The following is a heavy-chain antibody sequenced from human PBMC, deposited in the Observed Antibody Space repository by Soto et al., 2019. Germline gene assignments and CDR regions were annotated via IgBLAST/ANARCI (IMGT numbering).Heavy chain of an antibody. Sequence: GGSLRLSCVVSGFSFNYAIIWVRQAPGKGQEWVSGITGGGSTEYAASVKGRFTISRDNSKNTVHLQMNSLRAEDTAMYYCAKDAVYNDGLWLVSDWGQGTLVTVSS. J-gene: IGHJ4*02. CDR1: GFSFNYA. CDR2: ITGGGST. D-gene: IGHD2-21*01. CDR3: AKDAVYNDGLWLVSD. V-gene: IGHV3-23*01.